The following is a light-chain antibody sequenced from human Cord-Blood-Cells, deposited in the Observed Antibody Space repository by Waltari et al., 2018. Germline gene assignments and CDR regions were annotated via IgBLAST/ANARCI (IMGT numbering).Light chain of an antibody. CDR1: QSVSSN. CDR2: GAS. J-gene: IGKJ4*01. V-gene: IGKV3-15*01. CDR3: QQYNNWPPLT. Sequence: EIVITQSPATLALSPGERATLSCRASQSVSSNLAWYQQKPGQAHRLLIYGASTRATGIPARFSGSGSGTEFTLTISSLQSEDFAVYYCQQYNNWPPLTFGGGTKVEIK.